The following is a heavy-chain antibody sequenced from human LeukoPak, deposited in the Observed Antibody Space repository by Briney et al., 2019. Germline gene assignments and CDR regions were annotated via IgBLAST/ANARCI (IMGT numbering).Heavy chain of an antibody. Sequence: SETLSLTCAVYGGSFSGYYWSWIRQPPGKGLEWIGEINHSGSTNYNPSLKGRVTISVDTSKNQFSLKLSSVTAADTAVYYCARGRSYWGQGTLATVSS. CDR2: INHSGST. CDR1: GGSFSGYY. J-gene: IGHJ4*02. CDR3: ARGRSY. V-gene: IGHV4-34*01.